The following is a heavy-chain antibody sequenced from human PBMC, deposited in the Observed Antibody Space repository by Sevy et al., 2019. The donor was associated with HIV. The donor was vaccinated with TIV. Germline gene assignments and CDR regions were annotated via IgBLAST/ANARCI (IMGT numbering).Heavy chain of an antibody. CDR2: IYSGGST. Sequence: GGSLRLSCAASGLTVSSNYMSWVRQAPGKGLEWVSIIYSGGSTYYADSVKGRFTISRDNSKNTLYLQMNSLRAEDTAVYYCARGGWDSSSWNNYYYMDVWGKRTTVTVSS. CDR1: GLTVSSNY. D-gene: IGHD6-13*01. CDR3: ARGGWDSSSWNNYYYMDV. V-gene: IGHV3-53*01. J-gene: IGHJ6*03.